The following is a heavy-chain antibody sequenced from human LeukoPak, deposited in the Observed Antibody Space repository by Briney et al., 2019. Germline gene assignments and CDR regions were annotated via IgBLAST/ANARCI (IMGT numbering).Heavy chain of an antibody. CDR2: INHSGST. J-gene: IGHJ4*02. V-gene: IGHV4-34*01. D-gene: IGHD3-22*01. CDR1: GGSFSGYY. CDR3: TRRAYYDSSGYYPTLDY. Sequence: SETLSLTCAVYGGSFSGYYWSWIRQPPGKGLEWIGEINHSGSTYYNPSLKSRVTISVDTSKNQFSLKLSSVTAAGTAVYYCTRRAYYDSSGYYPTLDYWGQGTLVTVSS.